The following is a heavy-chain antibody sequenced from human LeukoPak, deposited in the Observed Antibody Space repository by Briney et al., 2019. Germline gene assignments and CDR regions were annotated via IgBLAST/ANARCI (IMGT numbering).Heavy chain of an antibody. CDR2: VYYSGST. V-gene: IGHV4-59*11. Sequence: SETLSLTCTVSGGSISSHYWCWIRQRPGPGQEWVGYVYYSGSTNINPTLNTQDTISLDTSKNQFSLKLSSVTAADTAVYYCARALTYYDSWSGYYGPYYVDYWGQGPLATVSS. CDR3: ARALTYYDSWSGYYGPYYVDY. D-gene: IGHD3-3*01. CDR1: GGSISSHY. J-gene: IGHJ4*02.